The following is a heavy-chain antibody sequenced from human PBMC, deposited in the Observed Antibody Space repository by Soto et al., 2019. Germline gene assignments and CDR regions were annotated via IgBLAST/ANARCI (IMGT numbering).Heavy chain of an antibody. V-gene: IGHV4-39*01. D-gene: IGHD2-21*02. CDR3: ARHPSDFWFDP. CDR2: IYYSGST. CDR1: GRSISSSSYF. Sequence: PSETLSLTCAVSGRSISSSSYFWGWIRQPPGKGLEWIGSIYYSGSTYYNPSLKSRVTVSVDTSKNQFSLKLSSVTAADTAVYYCARHPSDFWFDPWGQGSLVPGSS. J-gene: IGHJ5*02.